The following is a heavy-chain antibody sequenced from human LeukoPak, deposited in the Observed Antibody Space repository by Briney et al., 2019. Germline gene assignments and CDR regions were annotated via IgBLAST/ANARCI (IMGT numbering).Heavy chain of an antibody. V-gene: IGHV3-23*01. D-gene: IGHD5-12*01. J-gene: IGHJ4*02. CDR1: GFTFSSYA. CDR3: ARVGYSGYDYDY. CDR2: ISGSGDST. Sequence: GSLRLSCEASGFTFSSYAMSWVRQAPGKGLEWVSVISGSGDSTYYADSVEGRCTISRDNSKDALYLQMNSLRAEDTAVYYCARVGYSGYDYDYWGQGNLVTVSS.